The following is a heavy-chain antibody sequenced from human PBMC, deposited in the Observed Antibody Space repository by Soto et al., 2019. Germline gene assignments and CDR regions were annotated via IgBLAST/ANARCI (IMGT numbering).Heavy chain of an antibody. V-gene: IGHV3-21*01. D-gene: IGHD6-19*01. CDR2: ISSSSSYI. J-gene: IGHJ5*02. Sequence: PGGSLRLSCAASGFTFSSYSMNWVRQAPGKGLEWVSSISSSSSYIYYADSVKGRFTISRDNAKNSLYLQMNSLRAEDTAVYYCARDLDSSGWRRFDPWGQGTLVTVSS. CDR3: ARDLDSSGWRRFDP. CDR1: GFTFSSYS.